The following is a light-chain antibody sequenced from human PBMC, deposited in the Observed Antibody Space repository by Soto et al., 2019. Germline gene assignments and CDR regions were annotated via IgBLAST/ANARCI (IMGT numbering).Light chain of an antibody. CDR3: QQYGNSPL. V-gene: IGKV3-20*01. Sequence: EIVLTQSPGTLSLSPGERATLSCRASQSVRSSYVGWYQQKPGQAPRLLVYGSTNRAAGIPDRFSGSGSGTDFTLTISRLEHEDFAVYYCQQYGNSPLFGQGTKLEIK. CDR1: QSVRSSY. CDR2: GST. J-gene: IGKJ1*01.